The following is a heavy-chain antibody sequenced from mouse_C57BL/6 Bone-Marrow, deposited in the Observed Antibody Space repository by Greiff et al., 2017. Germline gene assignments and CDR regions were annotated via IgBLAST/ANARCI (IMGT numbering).Heavy chain of an antibody. V-gene: IGHV5-15*01. J-gene: IGHJ3*01. D-gene: IGHD2-1*01. CDR1: GFTFSDYG. Sequence: DVQLVESGGGLVQPGGSLKLSCAASGFTFSDYGMAWVRQAPRKGPEWVAFISNLAYSIYYADTVTGRFTISRENAKNTLYLEMSSLRSEDTAMYYCARSYYGNQAWFAYWGQGTRVTVSA. CDR2: ISNLAYSI. CDR3: ARSYYGNQAWFAY.